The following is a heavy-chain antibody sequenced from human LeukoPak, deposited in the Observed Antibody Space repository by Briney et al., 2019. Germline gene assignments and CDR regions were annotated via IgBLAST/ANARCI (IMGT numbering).Heavy chain of an antibody. J-gene: IGHJ5*02. CDR3: AREWPGTCWFDP. Sequence: GASVKVSCKASGYTFTSYYMHWVRQAPGQGPEWMGLINPSGGSTSYAQRFQGRVTMTRDTSTSTVYMELSSLRSEDTAVYYCAREWPGTCWFDPWGQGTLVTVSS. V-gene: IGHV1-46*01. CDR1: GYTFTSYY. D-gene: IGHD5-12*01. CDR2: INPSGGST.